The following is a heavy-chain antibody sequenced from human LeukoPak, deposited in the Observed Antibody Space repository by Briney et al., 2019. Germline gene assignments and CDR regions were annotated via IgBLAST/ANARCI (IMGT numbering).Heavy chain of an antibody. CDR3: ARHLTSSSSGPFVY. CDR1: GYSFNSYG. Sequence: GESLKISCKGSGYSFNSYGIGWVRQMPGKGLEWMGIIYPGGSDTRYSPSFQGQVTISADKSISTAYLQWSNLKASDTAMYYCARHLTSSSSGPFVYWGQGTLVTVSS. V-gene: IGHV5-51*01. CDR2: IYPGGSDT. D-gene: IGHD6-6*01. J-gene: IGHJ4*02.